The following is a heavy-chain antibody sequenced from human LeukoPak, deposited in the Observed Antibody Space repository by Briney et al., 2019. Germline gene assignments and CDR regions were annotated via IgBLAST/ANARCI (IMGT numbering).Heavy chain of an antibody. CDR1: GFTFSSYS. Sequence: GGSLRLSCAASGFTFSSYSMNWVRQAPGKGLEWVSSISSSSSYIYYADSVKGRFTISRDNAKNSLYLQMNSLRAEDTAVYYCARAEDIVLVPAADFDPWGQGTLVTVSS. J-gene: IGHJ5*02. CDR3: ARAEDIVLVPAADFDP. CDR2: ISSSSSYI. V-gene: IGHV3-21*01. D-gene: IGHD2-2*01.